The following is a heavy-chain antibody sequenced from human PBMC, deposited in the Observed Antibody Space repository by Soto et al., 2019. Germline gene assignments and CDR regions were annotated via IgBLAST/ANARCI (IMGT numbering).Heavy chain of an antibody. CDR2: IIPICGTS. CDR3: ASNYEAYHYGMDV. Sequence: SVDVACKASWGTWRSYAIILVLQSPGQGLEWMGGIIPICGTSNYAQKFQGRVTITADESTSTAYMELSSLRSEDTAVYYCASNYEAYHYGMDVCGKGHTVTVSS. V-gene: IGHV1-69*13. D-gene: IGHD4-4*01. CDR1: WGTWRSYA. J-gene: IGHJ6*04.